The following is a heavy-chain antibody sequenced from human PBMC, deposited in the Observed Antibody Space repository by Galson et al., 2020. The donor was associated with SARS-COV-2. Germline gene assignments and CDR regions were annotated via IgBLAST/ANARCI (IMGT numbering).Heavy chain of an antibody. V-gene: IGHV3-53*05. CDR1: GFTVSSNY. CDR3: ARPQRWLQLDAAWRLDY. CDR2: IYSGGST. Sequence: GGSLRLSCAASGFTVSSNYMSWVRQAPGKGLEWVSVIYSGGSTYYADSVKGRFTISRDNSKNTLYLQMNSLRAEDTAVYYCARPQRWLQLDAAWRLDYWGQGTLVTVSS. D-gene: IGHD5-12*01. J-gene: IGHJ4*02.